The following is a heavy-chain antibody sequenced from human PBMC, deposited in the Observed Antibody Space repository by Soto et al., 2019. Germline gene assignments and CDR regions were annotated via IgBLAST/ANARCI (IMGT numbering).Heavy chain of an antibody. V-gene: IGHV1-69*01. Sequence: QVQLVQSGAEVKKPGSSVKVSCKASGGTFSSYAISWVRQAPGQGLEWMGGIIPISDTTNYAQKFQGRVTITADESTCTAYMELSRLRSEDTALYYCARSQGSSTSLEIYYYYFYGMDVWGQGTTVTVSS. CDR3: ARSQGSSTSLEIYYYYFYGMDV. CDR2: IIPISDTT. D-gene: IGHD2-2*01. J-gene: IGHJ6*02. CDR1: GGTFSSYA.